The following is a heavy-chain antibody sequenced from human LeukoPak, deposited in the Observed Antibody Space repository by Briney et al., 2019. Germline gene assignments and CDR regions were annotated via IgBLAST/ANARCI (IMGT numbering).Heavy chain of an antibody. J-gene: IGHJ4*02. D-gene: IGHD1-1*01. CDR1: GFTFSIYA. CDR2: ISYDGSNK. CDR3: ASGIRERGFDY. V-gene: IGHV3-30*04. Sequence: GGSLRLSCAASGFTFSIYAMHWVRQAPGKGLEWVAVISYDGSNKYYADSVKGRFTISRDNAKNSLYLQMNSLRAEDTALYFCASGIRERGFDYWGQGTLVTVSS.